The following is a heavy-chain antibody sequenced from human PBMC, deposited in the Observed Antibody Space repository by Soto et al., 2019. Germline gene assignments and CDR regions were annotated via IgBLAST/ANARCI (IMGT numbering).Heavy chain of an antibody. CDR2: IYYSGST. CDR3: ARDRRGGNSGWYFDL. J-gene: IGHJ2*01. CDR1: GGSISSGGYY. D-gene: IGHD2-21*02. Sequence: QVQLQESGPGLVKPSQTLSLTCTVSGGSISSGGYYWSWIRQHPGKGLEWIGYIYYSGSTYYNPSLTSRVTISVDTSKNQFSLKLGSVTAADPAVYYCARDRRGGNSGWYFDLWGRGTLVTVSS. V-gene: IGHV4-31*03.